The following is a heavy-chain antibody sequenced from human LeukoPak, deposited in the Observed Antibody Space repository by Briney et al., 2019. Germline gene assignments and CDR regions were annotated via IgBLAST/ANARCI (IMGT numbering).Heavy chain of an antibody. D-gene: IGHD2-21*02. V-gene: IGHV3-7*03. J-gene: IGHJ4*02. CDR3: AKLPGPVVVTAQPS. CDR2: IKQDGSKK. Sequence: GGSLRLSCAASGFPFSSYWMTWVRQAPGKGLEWVANIKQDGSKKSYVDSVKGRFTISRDNSKNTLYLQMNSLRAEDTAVYYCAKLPGPVVVTAQPSWGQGTLVTVSS. CDR1: GFPFSSYW.